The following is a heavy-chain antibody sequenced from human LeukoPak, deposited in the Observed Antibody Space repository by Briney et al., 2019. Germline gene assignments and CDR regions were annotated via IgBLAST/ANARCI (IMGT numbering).Heavy chain of an antibody. J-gene: IGHJ5*02. D-gene: IGHD1-26*01. V-gene: IGHV1-69*05. CDR3: ARDHNVDIVGATFWFDP. Sequence: HWASVKVSCKASGGTFSSYAISWVRQAPGQGLEWMGGIIPIFGTANYAQKFQGRVTITTDESTSTAYMELSSLRSEDTAVYYCARDHNVDIVGATFWFDPWGQGTLVTVSS. CDR2: IIPIFGTA. CDR1: GGTFSSYA.